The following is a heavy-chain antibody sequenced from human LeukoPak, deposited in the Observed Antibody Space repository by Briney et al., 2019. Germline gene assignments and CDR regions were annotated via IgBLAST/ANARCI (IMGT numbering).Heavy chain of an antibody. CDR2: IYYSGST. D-gene: IGHD4-23*01. J-gene: IGHJ6*02. CDR1: GGSISSSSYY. V-gene: IGHV4-39*07. Sequence: PSETLSLTCPVSGGSISSSSYYWAWIRQPPGKGLEWIGSIYYSGSTYYNPSLKSRVTISVDTSKNQFSLKLSSVTAADTAVYYCARGPYSTVVTRGDYYGMDVWGQGTTVTVSS. CDR3: ARGPYSTVVTRGDYYGMDV.